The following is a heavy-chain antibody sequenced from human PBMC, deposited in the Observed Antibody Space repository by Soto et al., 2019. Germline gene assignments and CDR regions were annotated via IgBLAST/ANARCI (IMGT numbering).Heavy chain of an antibody. CDR3: ATSQKGYNWNYFDH. V-gene: IGHV4-39*01. D-gene: IGHD1-20*01. J-gene: IGHJ4*02. CDR1: GGSISGSYYY. Sequence: SETLSLTCAVSGGSISGSYYYWAWLRQSPGKGPEWIGSVFYTGFTSYNPSLESRVSVSVDTSRSQFSLKLSAVTAADTAVYYCATSQKGYNWNYFDHWGQGALVTVSS. CDR2: VFYTGFT.